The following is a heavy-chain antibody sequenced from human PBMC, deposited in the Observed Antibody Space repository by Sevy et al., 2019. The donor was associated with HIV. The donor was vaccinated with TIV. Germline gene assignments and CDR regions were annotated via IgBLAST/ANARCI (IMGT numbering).Heavy chain of an antibody. V-gene: IGHV3-15*07. CDR1: GFTFSTW. Sequence: GGSLRLSCAASGFTFSTWMNWVRQAPGKGLEWVGRIKSKTDGGTTDYAAPVKDRFTISRDDSTNTLYLQMNSLKTEDTAVYYCSTEGYSSSWSFDYWGQGTLVTVSS. J-gene: IGHJ4*02. D-gene: IGHD6-13*01. CDR2: IKSKTDGGTT. CDR3: STEGYSSSWSFDY.